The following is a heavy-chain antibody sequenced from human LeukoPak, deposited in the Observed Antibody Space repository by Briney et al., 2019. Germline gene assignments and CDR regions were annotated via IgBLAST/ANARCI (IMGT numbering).Heavy chain of an antibody. Sequence: PSETLSLTCTVSGDSISSTSYDWGWIRQPPGKGLEWIGYIYYSGSTNYNPSLKSRVTISVDTSKNQFSLKLSSVTAADTAVYYCARWGAGFDWLLAPFDYWGQGILVTVSS. CDR1: GDSISSTSYD. CDR2: IYYSGST. V-gene: IGHV4-61*05. CDR3: ARWGAGFDWLLAPFDY. D-gene: IGHD3-9*01. J-gene: IGHJ4*02.